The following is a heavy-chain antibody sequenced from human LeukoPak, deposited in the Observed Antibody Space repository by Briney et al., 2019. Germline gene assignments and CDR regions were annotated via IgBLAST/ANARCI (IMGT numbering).Heavy chain of an antibody. D-gene: IGHD4-17*01. V-gene: IGHV1-69*13. CDR2: IIPIFGTA. CDR3: ARTTVTTESGFGY. CDR1: GGTFSSYA. Sequence: ASVKVSCKASGGTFSSYAISWVRQAPGQGLEWMGGIIPIFGTANYAQKFQSRVTITADESTSTAYMELSSLRSEDTAVYYCARTTVTTESGFGYWGQGTLVTVSS. J-gene: IGHJ4*02.